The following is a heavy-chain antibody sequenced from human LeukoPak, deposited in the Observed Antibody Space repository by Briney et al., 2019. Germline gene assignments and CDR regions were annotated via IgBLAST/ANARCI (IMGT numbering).Heavy chain of an antibody. D-gene: IGHD1-1*01. Sequence: PGGSLRLSCAASGFTFSSYSMSWVRQAPGKGLEWVSSISSSGGRIDYADSVKGRFTISRDNSKNTLSLQMNSLTAEDTAVYYCAKNPRLEGWIYFDSWGQGILVTVSS. J-gene: IGHJ4*02. CDR3: AKNPRLEGWIYFDS. CDR2: ISSSGGRI. CDR1: GFTFSSYS. V-gene: IGHV3-23*01.